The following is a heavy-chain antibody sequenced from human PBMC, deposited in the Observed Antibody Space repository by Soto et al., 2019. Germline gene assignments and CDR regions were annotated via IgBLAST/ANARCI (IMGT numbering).Heavy chain of an antibody. Sequence: GESLKISCKGSGYSFTSYWIGWVRQMPGKGLEWMGIIYPGDSDTRYSPSFRGQVTISADKSISTAYLQWSSLKASDTAMYYCARHRASPGIAAAGTAEYFQHWGQGTLVTVSS. V-gene: IGHV5-51*01. CDR2: IYPGDSDT. J-gene: IGHJ1*01. CDR1: GYSFTSYW. CDR3: ARHRASPGIAAAGTAEYFQH. D-gene: IGHD6-13*01.